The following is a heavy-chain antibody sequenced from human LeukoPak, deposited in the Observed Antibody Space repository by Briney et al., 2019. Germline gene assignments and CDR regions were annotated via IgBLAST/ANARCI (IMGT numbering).Heavy chain of an antibody. J-gene: IGHJ6*02. D-gene: IGHD3-16*01. CDR2: INHNGNVN. CDR3: ARGGGLDV. V-gene: IGHV3-7*03. CDR1: GFTFSNAW. Sequence: GGSLRLSCGASGFTFSNAWMNWARQAPGKGLEWVASINHNGNVNYYVDSVKGRFTISRDNAKNSLYLQMSNLRAEDTAVYFCARGGGLDVWGQGATVTVSS.